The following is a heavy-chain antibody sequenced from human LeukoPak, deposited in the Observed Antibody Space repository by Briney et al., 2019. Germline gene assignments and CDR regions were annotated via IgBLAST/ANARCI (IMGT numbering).Heavy chain of an antibody. V-gene: IGHV3-66*02. J-gene: IGHJ4*02. Sequence: GGSLRLSCAASRFTVSTNYMSWVRQAPGKGLEWVSLIDSGGFTYYTDSVKGRFTISRDNSRNTLYLQMNSLRAEDTAVFYCAREVQRPNFFDYWGQGTLVTVSS. D-gene: IGHD1-1*01. CDR1: RFTVSTNY. CDR3: AREVQRPNFFDY. CDR2: IDSGGFT.